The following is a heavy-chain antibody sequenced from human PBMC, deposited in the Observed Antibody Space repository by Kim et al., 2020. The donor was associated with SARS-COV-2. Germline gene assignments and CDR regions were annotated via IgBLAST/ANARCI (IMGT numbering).Heavy chain of an antibody. J-gene: IGHJ5*02. D-gene: IGHD6-13*01. CDR3: ATSPRITAASWFDP. V-gene: IGHV1-24*01. Sequence: AQKFQSRVTMTEDTSTDTAYMGLSSLRSEDTAVYYCATSPRITAASWFDPWGQGTLVTVSS.